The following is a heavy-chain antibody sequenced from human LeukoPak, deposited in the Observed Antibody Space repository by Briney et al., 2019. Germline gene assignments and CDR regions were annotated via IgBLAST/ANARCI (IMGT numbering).Heavy chain of an antibody. CDR2: ISGSGTIT. D-gene: IGHD3-22*01. CDR1: RFTFSSYA. Sequence: GGSLRLSCAASRFTFSSYAMSWVRQAPGKGLEWVSAISGSGTITYYADSVKGRFTISRDNPRNTLYMQMSSLRDEDTAVYYCAIMHRYYDGSGYWVQWGQGTLVTVSS. J-gene: IGHJ4*02. CDR3: AIMHRYYDGSGYWVQ. V-gene: IGHV3-23*01.